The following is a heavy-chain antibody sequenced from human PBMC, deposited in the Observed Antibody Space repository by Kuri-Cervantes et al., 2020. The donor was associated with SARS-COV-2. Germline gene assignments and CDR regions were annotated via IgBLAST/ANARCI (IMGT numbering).Heavy chain of an antibody. CDR3: ARHDSLKS. D-gene: IGHD3-3*01. J-gene: IGHJ5*02. Sequence: GGSLRLSCAASGFTFSTYGMHWVRQAPGKGLEWVALISYDGNEYYADSVRGRFTISRDNANNTAYLQIHSLRADDTAVYYCARHDSLKSWGQGTLVTVSS. CDR1: GFTFSTYG. V-gene: IGHV3-30*03. CDR2: ISYDGNE.